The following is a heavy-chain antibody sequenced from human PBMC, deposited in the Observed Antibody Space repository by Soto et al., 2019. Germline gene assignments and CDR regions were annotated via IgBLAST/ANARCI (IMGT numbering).Heavy chain of an antibody. CDR3: AKEAYDIGTIDY. CDR1: GFTFSSYG. J-gene: IGHJ4*02. D-gene: IGHD3-9*01. CDR2: ISYDGSNK. V-gene: IGHV3-30*18. Sequence: QVQLVESGGGVVQPGRSLRLSCAASGFTFSSYGMHWVRQAPGKGLEWVAVISYDGSNKYYADSVKGRFTISRDNSKNTLYLQMNSLRAEATAVYYCAKEAYDIGTIDYWGQGTLVTVSS.